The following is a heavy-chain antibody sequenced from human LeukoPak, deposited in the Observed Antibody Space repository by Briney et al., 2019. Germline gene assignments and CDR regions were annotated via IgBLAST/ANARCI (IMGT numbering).Heavy chain of an antibody. V-gene: IGHV3-7*01. D-gene: IGHD6-6*01. CDR2: IKEDGSKK. J-gene: IGHJ4*02. CDR3: AKGVAYSSSYYFDY. Sequence: GGSLRLSCAASGFTFSRYWMTWVRQAPGKGLEWVANIKEDGSKKNYVDSVKGRFTISRDNAKNSLYLQMNSLRAEDTAVYYCAKGVAYSSSYYFDYWGQGTLVTVSS. CDR1: GFTFSRYW.